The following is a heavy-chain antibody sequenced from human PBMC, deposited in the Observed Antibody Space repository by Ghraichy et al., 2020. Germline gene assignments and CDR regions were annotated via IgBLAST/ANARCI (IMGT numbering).Heavy chain of an antibody. CDR2: ISSSSSFI. Sequence: GGSLRLSCVASGFTFRSYTMNWVRQAPGKGLEWVSSISSSSSFIYYADSVKGRFTISRDNAKKSLYLQMNSLRAEDTAVYYCAKERDTSGYYSFRGDYYGMDVWGQGTTVTVSS. J-gene: IGHJ6*02. CDR1: GFTFRSYT. D-gene: IGHD3-22*01. CDR3: AKERDTSGYYSFRGDYYGMDV. V-gene: IGHV3-21*01.